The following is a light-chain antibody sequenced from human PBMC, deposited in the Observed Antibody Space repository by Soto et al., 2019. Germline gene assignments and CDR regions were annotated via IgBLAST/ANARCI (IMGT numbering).Light chain of an antibody. Sequence: QSVLTQPPSASGSRGQSVTISCTGTSSDVGGYNYVSWYQHHPGKAPKLMIYEVSERPSGVPDRFSGSKSGNTASLTVSGLQAEDEADYYCSSYAGSNNWNFGTGTKLTVL. CDR1: SSDVGGYNY. J-gene: IGLJ1*01. CDR3: SSYAGSNNWN. V-gene: IGLV2-8*01. CDR2: EVS.